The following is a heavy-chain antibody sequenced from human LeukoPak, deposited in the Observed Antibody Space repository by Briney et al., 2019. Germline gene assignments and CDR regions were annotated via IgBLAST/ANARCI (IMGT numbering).Heavy chain of an antibody. V-gene: IGHV3-30*18. CDR3: AKTYGSSWHAFDP. J-gene: IGHJ5*02. Sequence: GRSLRLSCAASGFTFSSCAMHWVRQAPGKWLEWVAIISNDGSNKYYPDSVKGRFTISRDNSKNTLYLQMNSLRAEDTAADYCAKTYGSSWHAFDPWGQGTLVTVSS. CDR2: ISNDGSNK. D-gene: IGHD6-13*01. CDR1: GFTFSSCA.